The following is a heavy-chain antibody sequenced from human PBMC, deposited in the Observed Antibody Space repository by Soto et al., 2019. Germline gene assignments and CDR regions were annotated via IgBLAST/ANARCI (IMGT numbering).Heavy chain of an antibody. D-gene: IGHD2-21*02. CDR3: AHRYPCDGDCLSYFDL. CDR2: IYWDDDK. J-gene: IGHJ2*01. CDR1: GFSLSTSGVG. Sequence: QITLKESGPTLVKPTQTLTLTCTFSGFSLSTSGVGVGWIRQPPGKALEWLALIYWDDDKRYSPSLKSRLTITKDTSKNQVVLTMTNMDPVDTATYYCAHRYPCDGDCLSYFDLWGRGTLVTVSS. V-gene: IGHV2-5*02.